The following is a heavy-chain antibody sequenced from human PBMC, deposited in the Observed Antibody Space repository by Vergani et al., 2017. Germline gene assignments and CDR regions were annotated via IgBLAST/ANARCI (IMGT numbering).Heavy chain of an antibody. J-gene: IGHJ3*02. CDR2: FDPEDGET. V-gene: IGHV1-24*01. CDR3: ATLGATMKIDAFDI. D-gene: IGHD1-26*01. CDR1: GYTLTELS. Sequence: QVQLVQSGAEVKKPGASVKVSCKVSGYTLTELSMNWVRQAPGKGMEWRGGFDPEDGETIYAQKFQGRVTMTEDTSTDTAYMELSSLRSEDTAVYYCATLGATMKIDAFDIWGQGTMVTVSS.